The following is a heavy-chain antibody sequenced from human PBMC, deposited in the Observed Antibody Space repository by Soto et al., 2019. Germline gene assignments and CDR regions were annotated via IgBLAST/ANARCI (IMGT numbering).Heavy chain of an antibody. CDR1: GFTFYNYA. CDR2: ISYDGSIK. Sequence: QVQLVESGGGVVQPGTSLRLSCAASGFTFYNYALHWVRRAPGEGLEWVAVISYDGSIKYYADSVKGRFTISRDNSKNTLYLQLNSPRTEDMGVYHCARGHTANAAMVTGQFDYWGQGTLVTVSS. D-gene: IGHD5-18*01. CDR3: ARGHTANAAMVTGQFDY. V-gene: IGHV3-30-3*01. J-gene: IGHJ4*02.